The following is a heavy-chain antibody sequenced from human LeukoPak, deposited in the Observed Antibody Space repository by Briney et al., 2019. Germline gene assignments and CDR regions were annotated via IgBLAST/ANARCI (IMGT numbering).Heavy chain of an antibody. D-gene: IGHD3-10*01. V-gene: IGHV6-1*01. Sequence: SQTLSLTCAISGDSVSNNNAAWNWIRQSPSRGLEWLGRTYLTSKWYDDYAVSVKGRITISPDTSKNQFSLHLNSVTPEDTAVYYCARQFGSVFGCWGQGALVSVSS. J-gene: IGHJ4*02. CDR3: ARQFGSVFGC. CDR2: TYLTSKWYD. CDR1: GDSVSNNNAA.